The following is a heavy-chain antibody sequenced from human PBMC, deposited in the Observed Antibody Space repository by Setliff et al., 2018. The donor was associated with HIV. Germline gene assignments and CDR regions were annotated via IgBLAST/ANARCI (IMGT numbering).Heavy chain of an antibody. V-gene: IGHV3-15*01. CDR2: IRNKKNGGTT. CDR1: GFTFSNAW. CDR3: TTDLGSGRFSWNNN. D-gene: IGHD1-26*01. Sequence: GSLRLSCAAAGFTFSNAWMTWVRQAPGEGLEWVARIRNKKNGGTTYYAAPVEGRFTISRDDSKNTLSLQMNSLKTEDTAIYYCTTDLGSGRFSWNNNWGQGTLVTVSS. J-gene: IGHJ4*02.